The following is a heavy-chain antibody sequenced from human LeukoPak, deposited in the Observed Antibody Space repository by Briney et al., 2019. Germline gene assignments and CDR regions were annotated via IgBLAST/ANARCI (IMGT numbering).Heavy chain of an antibody. CDR3: ARQDRGYSYGPNWFDP. J-gene: IGHJ5*02. CDR2: MNPNSGNT. CDR1: GYTLTSYD. D-gene: IGHD5-18*01. V-gene: IGHV1-8*01. Sequence: HEASVKVSCKASGYTLTSYDINWVRQATGQGLEWMGWMNPNSGNTGYAQKFQGRVTMTRNTSISTAYMELSSLRSEDTAVYYCARQDRGYSYGPNWFDPWGQGTLVTVSS.